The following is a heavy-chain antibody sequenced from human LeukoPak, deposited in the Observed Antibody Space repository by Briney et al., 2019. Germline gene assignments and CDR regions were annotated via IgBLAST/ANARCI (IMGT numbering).Heavy chain of an antibody. CDR1: GFTFTDSA. Sequence: GGSLRLSCAGSGFTFTDSAINWVRQAPGKGLEWVSSINNIATHSYYAASVKGRFSISRDDAKNSVYLQMHSLRAEDTAIDYCARDPTRYLRYGYFDYWGQGAQVTVSS. V-gene: IGHV3-21*01. D-gene: IGHD4-17*01. CDR2: INNIATHS. CDR3: ARDPTRYLRYGYFDY. J-gene: IGHJ4*02.